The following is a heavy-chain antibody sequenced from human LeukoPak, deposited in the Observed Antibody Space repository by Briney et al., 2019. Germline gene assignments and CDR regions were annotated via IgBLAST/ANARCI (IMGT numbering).Heavy chain of an antibody. CDR2: IKQDGSEK. D-gene: IGHD3-22*01. V-gene: IGHV3-7*01. CDR1: GFTFSSFG. CDR3: ARVGDSSGYYYNWFDP. Sequence: GGSLRLSCAASGFTFSSFGMHWVRQAPGKGLEWVANIKQDGSEKYYVDSVKGRFTISRDNAKNSLYLQMNSLRAEDTAVYYCARVGDSSGYYYNWFDPWGQGTLVTVSS. J-gene: IGHJ5*02.